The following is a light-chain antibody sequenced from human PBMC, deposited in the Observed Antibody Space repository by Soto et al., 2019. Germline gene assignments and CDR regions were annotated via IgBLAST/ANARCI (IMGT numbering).Light chain of an antibody. CDR3: QQSYSTPIT. CDR1: QSISSY. J-gene: IGKJ5*01. CDR2: AAS. V-gene: IGKV1-39*01. Sequence: DIQKTQSPSSLTASVGDRVTITCRASQSISSYLNWYQQKPGKAPKLLIYAASSLQSGVPSRFSGSGSGTDFTLTISSLQPEDFATYYCQQSYSTPITFGQGTRLETK.